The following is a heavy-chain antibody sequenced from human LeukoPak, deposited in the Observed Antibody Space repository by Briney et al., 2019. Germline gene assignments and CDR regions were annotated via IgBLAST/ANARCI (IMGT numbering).Heavy chain of an antibody. D-gene: IGHD6-13*01. V-gene: IGHV1-2*02. J-gene: IGHJ4*02. CDR3: ARVRPYSSSWGVDY. Sequence: ASVKVSCKASGYTFTGYYMHWVRQAPGQGLEWMGWINPNSGGTNYAQKFQGRVTMTRDTSISTAYMELSRLRSDDTAVYYCARVRPYSSSWGVDYWGQGTLVIVSS. CDR1: GYTFTGYY. CDR2: INPNSGGT.